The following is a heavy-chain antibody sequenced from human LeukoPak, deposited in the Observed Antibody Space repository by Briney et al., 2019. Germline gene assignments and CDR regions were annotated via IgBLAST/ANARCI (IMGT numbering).Heavy chain of an antibody. V-gene: IGHV1-2*02. J-gene: IGHJ6*03. CDR3: ARVFRGYRSVYYYMDV. CDR1: GYTFTGYY. Sequence: ASVKVSCKASGYTFTGYYMHWVRQAPGQGLEWMGWINPNSGGTNYAQKFQGRVTMTRDTSISTAYMELSRLRSDDTAVYYCARVFRGYRSVYYYMDVWGKGTTVTVSS. D-gene: IGHD3-22*01. CDR2: INPNSGGT.